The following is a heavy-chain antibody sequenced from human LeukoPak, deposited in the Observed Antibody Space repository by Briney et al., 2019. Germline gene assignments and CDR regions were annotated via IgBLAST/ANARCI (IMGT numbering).Heavy chain of an antibody. J-gene: IGHJ6*03. Sequence: SETLSLTCTVSGYSISSGYYWGWIRQPPGKGLEWIGSIYHSGSTYYNPSLKSRVTISVDTSKNQFSLKLSSVTAADTAVYYCARGKAPYSSSWSVYYYYYYYMDVWGKGTTVTISS. CDR1: GYSISSGYY. D-gene: IGHD6-13*01. V-gene: IGHV4-38-2*02. CDR2: IYHSGST. CDR3: ARGKAPYSSSWSVYYYYYYYMDV.